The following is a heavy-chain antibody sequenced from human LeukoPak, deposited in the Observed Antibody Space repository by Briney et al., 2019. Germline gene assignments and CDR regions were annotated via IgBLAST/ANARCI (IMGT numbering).Heavy chain of an antibody. V-gene: IGHV1-2*02. CDR1: GFTFTTYF. D-gene: IGHD3-10*01. Sequence: ASVRVSCKASGFTFTTYFMHWVRQAPGQGSEWMGWINPNSGTTKYAQKFQGRVAITRDTSISTAYMKLISLSPDDTAVYYCARDSGMVPDYWGEGAMVTVCS. J-gene: IGHJ4*02. CDR3: ARDSGMVPDY. CDR2: INPNSGTT.